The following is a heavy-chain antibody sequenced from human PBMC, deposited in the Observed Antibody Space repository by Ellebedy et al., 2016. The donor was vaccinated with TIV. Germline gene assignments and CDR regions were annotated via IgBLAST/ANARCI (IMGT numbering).Heavy chain of an antibody. CDR1: GFPFSSYG. CDR3: AKDRPYYGMDV. CDR2: ILNDGRNT. J-gene: IGHJ6*02. V-gene: IGHV3-30*18. Sequence: GGSLRLSCAASGFPFSSYGMHWLRQAPGKGLEWVAVILNDGRNTYYTDSVKGRFTISRDNSKNTLYLQMNSLRAEDTAVYYCAKDRPYYGMDVWGQGTTVTVSS.